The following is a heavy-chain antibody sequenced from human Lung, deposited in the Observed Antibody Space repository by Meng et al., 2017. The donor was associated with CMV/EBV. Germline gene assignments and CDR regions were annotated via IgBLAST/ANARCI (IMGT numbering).Heavy chain of an antibody. CDR2: IKSKTDEGTT. CDR3: TTDSAIPY. V-gene: IGHV3-15*01. Sequence: SCAAAEYTSSNAWMSWVRQAPGKGLEWVGRIKSKTDEGTTDYAAPVKGRFTISSDDSKNTLYLQMNSLKTEDTAVYYCTTDSAIPYWGQGTLVNVAS. CDR1: EYTSSNAW. J-gene: IGHJ4*02.